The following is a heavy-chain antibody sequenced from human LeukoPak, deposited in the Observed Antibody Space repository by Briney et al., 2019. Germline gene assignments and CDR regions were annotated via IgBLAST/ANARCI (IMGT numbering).Heavy chain of an antibody. CDR3: ARVCYDSSGYKVGHPDY. V-gene: IGHV4-39*07. D-gene: IGHD3-22*01. CDR1: GGSISSSSYY. CDR2: IYYSGST. Sequence: PSETLSLTCTVSGGSISSSSYYWGWIRQPPGKGLEWIGSIYYSGSTYYNPSLKSRVTISVDTSKNQFSLKLSSVTAADTAVYYCARVCYDSSGYKVGHPDYWGQGTLVTVSS. J-gene: IGHJ4*02.